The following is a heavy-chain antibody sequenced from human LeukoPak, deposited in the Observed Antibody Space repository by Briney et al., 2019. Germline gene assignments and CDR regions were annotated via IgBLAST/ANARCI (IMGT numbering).Heavy chain of an antibody. CDR2: ISGSGGST. Sequence: PGGSLRLSCAASGFTFSSYAMSWVRQAPGKGLEWVSAISGSGGSTYYADSVKGRFTISRDNSKNTLYLQMNSLRAEDTAVYYCAKDRRAWIQLWTVDYWGQGTLVTVSS. J-gene: IGHJ4*02. CDR1: GFTFSSYA. V-gene: IGHV3-23*01. CDR3: AKDRRAWIQLWTVDY. D-gene: IGHD5-18*01.